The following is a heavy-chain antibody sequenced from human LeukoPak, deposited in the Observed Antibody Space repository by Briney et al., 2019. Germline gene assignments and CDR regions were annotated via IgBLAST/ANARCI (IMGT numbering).Heavy chain of an antibody. CDR3: AREDVGDTGFLDY. CDR2: ISGSGTNT. Sequence: GESLRLSCAASGFTFSSYAMSWVRQAPGKGLEWVSAISGSGTNTYYADSVKGRFTISRDNSKNTLYLQMNSLRAEDTAVYYCAREDVGDTGFLDYWGQGTLATVSS. D-gene: IGHD1-26*01. V-gene: IGHV3-23*01. J-gene: IGHJ4*02. CDR1: GFTFSSYA.